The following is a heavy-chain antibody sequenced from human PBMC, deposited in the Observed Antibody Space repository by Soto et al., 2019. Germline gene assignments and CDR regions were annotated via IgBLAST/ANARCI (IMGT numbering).Heavy chain of an antibody. CDR1: GFTVSSNY. Sequence: PGGSLRLSCAASGFTVSSNYMSWVRQAPGKGLEWVSVIYSGGSTYYADSVKGRFTISRHNSKNTLYLQMNSLRAEDTAVYYCARDRSLDFWADSRAFDCWGQGTMVTVSS. D-gene: IGHD3-3*01. J-gene: IGHJ3*01. V-gene: IGHV3-53*04. CDR3: ARDRSLDFWADSRAFDC. CDR2: IYSGGST.